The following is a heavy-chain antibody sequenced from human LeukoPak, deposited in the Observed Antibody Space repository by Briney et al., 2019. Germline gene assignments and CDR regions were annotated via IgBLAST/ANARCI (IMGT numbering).Heavy chain of an antibody. Sequence: ASVKVSCKASGYTFTEYYMHWVRQDPGQGLEWMGWINPNSGGTHFAQKFQGRVTMTRDTSITTVYMELSSLRSDDTAVYYCARSSYEYGDYVYYFYMDVWGEGTTVTISS. CDR3: ARSSYEYGDYVYYFYMDV. D-gene: IGHD4-17*01. CDR1: GYTFTEYY. CDR2: INPNSGGT. V-gene: IGHV1-2*02. J-gene: IGHJ6*03.